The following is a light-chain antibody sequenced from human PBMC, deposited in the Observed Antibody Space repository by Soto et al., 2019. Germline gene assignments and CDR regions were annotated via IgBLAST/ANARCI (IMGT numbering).Light chain of an antibody. V-gene: IGKV3-11*01. J-gene: IGKJ5*01. Sequence: EIVLTQSPATLSLSPGERATLSCRASQSVSNYLAWYQQKPGQAPRLLIYDASNRVTGIPARFSGSGSGTDFTLTISSLEPEDFAVYYCQQRSNWPPSITFGQGTRLEIK. CDR1: QSVSNY. CDR2: DAS. CDR3: QQRSNWPPSIT.